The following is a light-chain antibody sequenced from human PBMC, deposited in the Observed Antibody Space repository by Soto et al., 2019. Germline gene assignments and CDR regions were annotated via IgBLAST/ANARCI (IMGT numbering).Light chain of an antibody. J-gene: IGKJ1*01. CDR3: QNYKSLSRRFGRA. CDR2: DAY. Sequence: DIQMTQSPSTLSASVGDSVTISCRASQNINTWLAWYHQRPGMAPKLLISDAYTLESGVPSRFSGSGSDTDFTLTISGLQPEDAGIYYCQNYKSLSRRFGRAFGQGTKVDIK. CDR1: QNINTW. V-gene: IGKV1-5*01.